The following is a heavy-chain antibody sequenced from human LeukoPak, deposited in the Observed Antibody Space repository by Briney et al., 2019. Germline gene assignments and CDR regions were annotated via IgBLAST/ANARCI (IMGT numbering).Heavy chain of an antibody. D-gene: IGHD6-13*01. Sequence: SETLSLTCTVSGGSISSSSYYWGWIRQPPGKGLEWIGSIYYSGSTYYNPSLKSRVTISVDTSKNQFFLKLSSVTAADTAVYYCARDSSSWALYYFDYWGQGTLVTVSS. J-gene: IGHJ4*02. CDR1: GGSISSSSYY. CDR2: IYYSGST. CDR3: ARDSSSWALYYFDY. V-gene: IGHV4-39*07.